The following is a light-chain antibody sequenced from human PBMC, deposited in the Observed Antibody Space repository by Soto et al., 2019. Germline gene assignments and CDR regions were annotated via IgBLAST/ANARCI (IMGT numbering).Light chain of an antibody. CDR2: WAS. V-gene: IGKV4-1*01. CDR3: QQYGSSPRT. CDR1: QSVLFSIDQKNY. J-gene: IGKJ2*01. Sequence: DIVLTQSPDSVAVSLGERATINCKSSQSVLFSIDQKNYLAWYHQKPGQPPKLLIYWASIRESGVPTRFSGSGSGTNFTLTISSLQAEDAAVYYCQQYGSSPRTFGQGTKLEIK.